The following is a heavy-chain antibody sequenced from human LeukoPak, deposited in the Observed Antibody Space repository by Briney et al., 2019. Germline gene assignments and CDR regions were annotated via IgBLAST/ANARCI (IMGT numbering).Heavy chain of an antibody. CDR3: ARTEGYYVFCSCYYFDY. V-gene: IGHV3-33*01. J-gene: IGHJ4*02. CDR1: GFTFSSYG. Sequence: PGRSLRLSCAASGFTFSSYGMHWVRQAPGKGLEWVAVIWYDGSNKYYADSVKGRFTISRDNSKNTLYLQLNSLRAEDTAVYYCARTEGYYVFCSCYYFDYWGQGPLVTVSS. CDR2: IWYDGSNK. D-gene: IGHD3-3*01.